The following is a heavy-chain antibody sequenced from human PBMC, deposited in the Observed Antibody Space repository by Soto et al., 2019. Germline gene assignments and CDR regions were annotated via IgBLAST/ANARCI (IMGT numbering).Heavy chain of an antibody. CDR3: ARVFYGSGSYSYYYYGMDV. CDR1: GGSISSYY. J-gene: IGHJ6*02. CDR2: IYYSGST. D-gene: IGHD3-10*01. Sequence: SETLSLTCTVSGGSISSYYWSWIRQPPGKGLEWIGYIYYSGSTNYNPSLKSRVTISVDTSKNQFSLKLSSVTAADTAVYYCARVFYGSGSYSYYYYGMDVWGQGTTVTVSS. V-gene: IGHV4-59*01.